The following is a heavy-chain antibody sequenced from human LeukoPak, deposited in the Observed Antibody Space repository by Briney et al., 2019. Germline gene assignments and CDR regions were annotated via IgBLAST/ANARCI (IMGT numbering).Heavy chain of an antibody. D-gene: IGHD2-2*01. CDR2: IYPGDSDT. CDR3: ARSYCSSTSCQNWFDP. J-gene: IGHJ5*02. Sequence: GESLKISCKGSGYIFTSYWIGWVRQMPGKGLEWKGIIYPGDSDTRYSPSFQGQVTISADKSISTAYLQWSSLKASDTAMYYCARSYCSSTSCQNWFDPWGQGTLVTVSS. CDR1: GYIFTSYW. V-gene: IGHV5-51*01.